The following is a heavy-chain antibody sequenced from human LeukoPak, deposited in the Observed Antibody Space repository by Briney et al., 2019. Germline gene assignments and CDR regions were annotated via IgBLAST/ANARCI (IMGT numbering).Heavy chain of an antibody. CDR1: GYTFTGYY. CDR2: INPNSGGT. D-gene: IGHD2-2*01. CDR3: ASDLGYCSSTSCYLDYYYGMDV. Sequence: ASVKVSCKASGYTFTGYYMHWVRQAPGQGLEWMGWINPNSGGTNYAQKFQGRVTMTRDTSISTAYMELSSLRSEDTAVYYCASDLGYCSSTSCYLDYYYGMDVWGQGTTVTVSS. V-gene: IGHV1-2*02. J-gene: IGHJ6*02.